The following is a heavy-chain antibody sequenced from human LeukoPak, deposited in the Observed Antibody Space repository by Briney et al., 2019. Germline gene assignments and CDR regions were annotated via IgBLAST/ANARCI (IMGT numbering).Heavy chain of an antibody. CDR3: ARDARYYDFWSGYCQHFDY. V-gene: IGHV3-21*01. CDR1: GFTFSSYS. J-gene: IGHJ4*02. D-gene: IGHD3-3*01. CDR2: ISSSSSYI. Sequence: GGSLRLSCAASGFTFSSYSMNWVRQAPGKGLEWVSSISSSSSYIYYADSVKGRFTISRDNAKNSLYLQMNSLRAEDTAVYYCARDARYYDFWSGYCQHFDYWGQGTLVTVSS.